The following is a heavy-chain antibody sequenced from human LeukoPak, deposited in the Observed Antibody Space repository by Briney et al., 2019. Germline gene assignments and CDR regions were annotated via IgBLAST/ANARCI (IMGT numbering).Heavy chain of an antibody. Sequence: GRSLRLSCAASGFTFSGYGMHWVRQAPGKGLEWVAVISYDGSNKYYADSVKGRFTISRDNSKNTLYLQMNSLRAEDTAVYYCAKDPGSGWGYDYWGQGTLVTVSS. CDR1: GFTFSGYG. CDR3: AKDPGSGWGYDY. J-gene: IGHJ4*02. V-gene: IGHV3-30*18. D-gene: IGHD6-19*01. CDR2: ISYDGSNK.